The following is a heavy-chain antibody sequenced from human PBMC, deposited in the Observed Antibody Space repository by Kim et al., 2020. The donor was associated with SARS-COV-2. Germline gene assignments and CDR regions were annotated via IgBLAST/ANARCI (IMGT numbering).Heavy chain of an antibody. CDR3: ARVHSRGSDAFDI. Sequence: YPGSVKGRFTISRENAKNSLYLQMISLRAGDTAVYYCARVHSRGSDAFDIWGQGTMVTVSS. V-gene: IGHV3-13*01. J-gene: IGHJ3*02. D-gene: IGHD6-13*01.